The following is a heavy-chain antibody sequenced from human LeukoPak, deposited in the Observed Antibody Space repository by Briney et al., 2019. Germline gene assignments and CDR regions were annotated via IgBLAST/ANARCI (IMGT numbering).Heavy chain of an antibody. D-gene: IGHD3-3*01. Sequence: PGRSLRLSCAASGFTFSSYGMHWVRQAPGKGLEWVAVIWYDGSNKYYADSVKGRFTISRDNSKNTLYLQMNSLRAEDTAVYYCARGLPPYYDFWSGSYGMDVWGQGTTVTVSS. V-gene: IGHV3-33*01. J-gene: IGHJ6*02. CDR3: ARGLPPYYDFWSGSYGMDV. CDR2: IWYDGSNK. CDR1: GFTFSSYG.